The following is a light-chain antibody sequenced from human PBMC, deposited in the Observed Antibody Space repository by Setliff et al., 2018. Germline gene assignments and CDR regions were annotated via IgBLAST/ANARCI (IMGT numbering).Light chain of an antibody. J-gene: IGLJ1*01. Sequence: QSVLTQPPSVSGAPGQRVTISCTGSNSDIGAGFGVHWYQQLPGTAPKLLIYGTYNRPSGVPDRFSGSKSGTSASLAITGLQAEDEADYYCGSYAGSDNYVFGTGTKVTVL. CDR1: NSDIGAGFG. V-gene: IGLV1-40*01. CDR2: GTY. CDR3: GSYAGSDNYV.